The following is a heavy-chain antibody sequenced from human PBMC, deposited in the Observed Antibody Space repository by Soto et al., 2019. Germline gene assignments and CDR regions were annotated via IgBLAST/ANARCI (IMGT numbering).Heavy chain of an antibody. Sequence: GGSLRLSCAASGFTFSSYGMHWVRQAPGKGLEWVAVIWYDGSNKYYADSVKGRFTISRDNSKNTLYLQMNSLRAEDTAVYYCARDLGVVVAAFYFDYWGQGTLVTVSS. J-gene: IGHJ4*02. CDR1: GFTFSSYG. D-gene: IGHD2-15*01. V-gene: IGHV3-33*01. CDR3: ARDLGVVVAAFYFDY. CDR2: IWYDGSNK.